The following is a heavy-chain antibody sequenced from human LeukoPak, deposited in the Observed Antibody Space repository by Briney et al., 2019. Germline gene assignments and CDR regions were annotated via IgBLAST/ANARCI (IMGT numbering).Heavy chain of an antibody. CDR1: GFTVSSNY. D-gene: IGHD3-10*01. J-gene: IGHJ4*02. V-gene: IGHV3-23*01. CDR2: ISGSGGST. Sequence: PGGSLRLSCAASGFTVSSNYMTWVRQAPGKGLEWVSAISGSGGSTYYADSVKGRFTISRDNSKNTLYLQMNSLRAEDTAVYYCAKLAGVYGSGSYIDYWGQGTLVTVSS. CDR3: AKLAGVYGSGSYIDY.